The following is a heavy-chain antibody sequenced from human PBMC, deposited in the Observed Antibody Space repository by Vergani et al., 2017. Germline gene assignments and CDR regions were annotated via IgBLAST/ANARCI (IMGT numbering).Heavy chain of an antibody. CDR3: ARVGTSSNRDYFDY. Sequence: QVQLVQSGAEVKKPGASVKVSCKASGYTFTDYFMHWVRQAPGQGLEWMGWSNPNSGGTNYAQKFQGRVTMTRNTSISTAYMELSNLRSVATAVYYCARVGTSSNRDYFDYWGQGTLVTVSS. CDR1: GYTFTDYF. V-gene: IGHV1-2*02. D-gene: IGHD2-2*01. CDR2: SNPNSGGT. J-gene: IGHJ4*02.